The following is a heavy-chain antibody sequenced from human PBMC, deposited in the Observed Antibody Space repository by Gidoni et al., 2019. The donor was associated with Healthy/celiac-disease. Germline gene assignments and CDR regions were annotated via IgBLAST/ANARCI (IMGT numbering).Heavy chain of an antibody. Sequence: EVQLVESGGGLVQPGGSLRLSCAASGFTFSSYEMNWVRQAPGKGLEWVSYISSSGSTIYYADSVKGRFTISRDNAKNSLYLQMNSLRAEDTAVYYCASAYPPTVVIKYGMDVWGQGTTVTVSS. J-gene: IGHJ6*02. CDR2: ISSSGSTI. V-gene: IGHV3-48*03. CDR3: ASAYPPTVVIKYGMDV. CDR1: GFTFSSYE. D-gene: IGHD4-17*01.